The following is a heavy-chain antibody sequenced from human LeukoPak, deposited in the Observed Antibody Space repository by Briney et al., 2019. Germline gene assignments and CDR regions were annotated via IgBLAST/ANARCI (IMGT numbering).Heavy chain of an antibody. D-gene: IGHD3-10*01. V-gene: IGHV4-34*01. CDR1: GGSFSGYY. CDR3: ARAHAKYYGSGSPINWFDP. CDR2: INHSGST. Sequence: SETLSLTCAVYGGSFSGYYWSWIRQPPGKGLEWIGEINHSGSTNYNPSLKSRVTISVDTSKNQFPLKLSSVTAADTAVYYCARAHAKYYGSGSPINWFDPWGQGTLVTVSS. J-gene: IGHJ5*02.